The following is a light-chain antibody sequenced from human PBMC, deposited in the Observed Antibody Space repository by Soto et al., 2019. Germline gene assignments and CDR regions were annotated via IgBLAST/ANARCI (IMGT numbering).Light chain of an antibody. CDR3: QQYNNWPPGT. CDR2: GAS. Sequence: EIEMTQSPATLSVSPGERATLSCRASQSVSSNLAWYQQKPGQAPRLLIYGASTRAIGIPARFSGSGSGTEFTLTINSLQSEDFAVYYCQQYNNWPPGTFGQGTKVDIK. J-gene: IGKJ1*01. V-gene: IGKV3-15*01. CDR1: QSVSSN.